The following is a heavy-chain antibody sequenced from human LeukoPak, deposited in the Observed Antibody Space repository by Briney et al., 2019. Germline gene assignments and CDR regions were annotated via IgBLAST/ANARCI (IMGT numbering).Heavy chain of an antibody. D-gene: IGHD3-10*01. CDR2: INHSGST. J-gene: IGHJ3*02. Sequence: SETLSLTCAVYGGSFSGYYWSWIRQPPGKGLEWIGEINHSGSTNYNPSLKSRVTISVDTSKNQFSLKLSSVTAADTAVYYCARPRRAKLLWFGERRGDAFDIWGQGTMVTVSS. CDR1: GGSFSGYY. CDR3: ARPRRAKLLWFGERRGDAFDI. V-gene: IGHV4-34*01.